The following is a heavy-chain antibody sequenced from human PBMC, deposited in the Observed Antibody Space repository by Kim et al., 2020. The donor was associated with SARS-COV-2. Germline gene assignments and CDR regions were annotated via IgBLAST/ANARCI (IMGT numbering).Heavy chain of an antibody. V-gene: IGHV3-30*04. CDR3: ARGLVVVLGGYYDY. Sequence: GGSLRLSCTASGFMFSSYAMHWVRQAPGKGLEWVAAILYDGSNKYYADSVKGRFTISRDNSKNTLYLQMHSLRAEDTAVYYCARGLVVVLGGYYDYWGQGTLVTVSS. CDR1: GFMFSSYA. D-gene: IGHD3-22*01. J-gene: IGHJ4*02. CDR2: ILYDGSNK.